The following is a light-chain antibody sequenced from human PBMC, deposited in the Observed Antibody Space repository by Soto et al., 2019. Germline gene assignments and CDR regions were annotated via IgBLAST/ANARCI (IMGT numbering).Light chain of an antibody. J-gene: IGLJ2*01. CDR3: GTWDNSLSAV. V-gene: IGLV1-51*01. CDR1: SSNIGSNY. Sequence: QSVLTQPPSVSAAPGQKVTISCSGSSSNIGSNYVSWYQRLPGTAPKLLIYDNGKRPSGIPDRFSGSQSGTSATLGITGLQTGDEADYYCGTWDNSLSAVFGGGTKVTVL. CDR2: DNG.